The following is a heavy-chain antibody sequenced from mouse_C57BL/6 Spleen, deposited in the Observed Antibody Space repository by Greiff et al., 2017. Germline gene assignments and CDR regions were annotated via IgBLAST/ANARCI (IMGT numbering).Heavy chain of an antibody. V-gene: IGHV14-4*01. CDR1: GFNIKDDY. D-gene: IGHD2-1*01. Sequence: VQLKESGAELVRPGASVKLSCTASGFNIKDDYMHWVKQRPEQGLEWIGWIDPENGDTEYAPKFQGKATITEDTSSNPAYLQLSSLTAEDTAVYYCAYGNPFPYWGQGTLVTVSA. J-gene: IGHJ3*01. CDR2: IDPENGDT. CDR3: AYGNPFPY.